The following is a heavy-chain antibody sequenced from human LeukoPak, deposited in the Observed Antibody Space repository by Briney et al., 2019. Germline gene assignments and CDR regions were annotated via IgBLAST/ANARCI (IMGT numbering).Heavy chain of an antibody. D-gene: IGHD2-21*02. CDR1: GFTFSSHG. CDR3: ARGFGGDPVDYYYMDV. V-gene: IGHV3-53*01. J-gene: IGHJ6*03. Sequence: TGGSLRLSCGASGFTFSSHGMTWVRQAPGKGLEWVSHIYSGGGTYYADSVKGRFTISRDNSKSTLYVQMNSLRAEDTAVYYCARGFGGDPVDYYYMDVWGKGTTVTVSS. CDR2: IYSGGGT.